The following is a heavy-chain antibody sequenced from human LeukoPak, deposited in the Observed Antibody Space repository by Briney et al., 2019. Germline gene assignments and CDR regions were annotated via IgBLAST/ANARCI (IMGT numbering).Heavy chain of an antibody. V-gene: IGHV3-23*01. J-gene: IGHJ4*02. CDR3: AKSSYYDSSGYYREYYFDY. CDR2: ITGSGGST. Sequence: GGSLRLSCAASGFTVSSNYMSWVRQAPGKGLEWVSSITGSGGSTYYADSVKGRVTVSRDNSKSTLYLQMNSLRAEDMAVYYCAKSSYYDSSGYYREYYFDYWGQGTLVTVSS. D-gene: IGHD3-22*01. CDR1: GFTVSSNY.